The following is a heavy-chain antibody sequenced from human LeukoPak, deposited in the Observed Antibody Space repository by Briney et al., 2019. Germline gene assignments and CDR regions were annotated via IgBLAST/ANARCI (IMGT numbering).Heavy chain of an antibody. J-gene: IGHJ5*02. CDR3: ARVLDSSSWKEENWFDP. V-gene: IGHV4-4*02. Sequence: PSETLSLTCAVSGGPISSSNWWSWVRQPPGKGLEWIGEIYHSGSTNYNPSLKSRVTISVDKSKNQFSLKLSSVTAADTAVYYCARVLDSSSWKEENWFDPWGQGTLVTVSS. D-gene: IGHD6-13*01. CDR1: GGPISSSNW. CDR2: IYHSGST.